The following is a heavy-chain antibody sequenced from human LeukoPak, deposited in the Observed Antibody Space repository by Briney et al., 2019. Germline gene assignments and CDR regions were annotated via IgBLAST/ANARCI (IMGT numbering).Heavy chain of an antibody. CDR3: ARSDRDLWYFDL. CDR1: GGSISSSSYY. Sequence: SETLSLTCTVSGGSISSSSYYWGWIRQPPGKGLEWIGSIYYSGSTYYNPSLKSRVTISVDTSKNQFSLRLSSVTAADTAVYYCARSDRDLWYFDLWGRGTLVTVSS. CDR2: IYYSGST. V-gene: IGHV4-39*07. J-gene: IGHJ2*01.